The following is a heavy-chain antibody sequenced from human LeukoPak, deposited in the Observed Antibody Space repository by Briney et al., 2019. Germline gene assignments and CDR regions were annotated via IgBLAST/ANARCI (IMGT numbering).Heavy chain of an antibody. Sequence: SETLSLTCTVSGGSISGYYWSWIRQPPGKGLEWIGYTYYTGSTTYNPSLKSRVTISVDTSKNQFSLKLTSVTAADTAVYYCARTTVTPPDYYYYGMDVWGQGTTVTVS. CDR2: TYYTGST. J-gene: IGHJ6*02. CDR3: ARTTVTPPDYYYYGMDV. D-gene: IGHD4-17*01. V-gene: IGHV4-59*01. CDR1: GGSISGYY.